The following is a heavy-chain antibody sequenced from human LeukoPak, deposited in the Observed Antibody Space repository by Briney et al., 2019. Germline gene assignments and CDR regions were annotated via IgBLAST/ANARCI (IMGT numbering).Heavy chain of an antibody. CDR2: ISGVGGST. J-gene: IGHJ4*02. D-gene: IGHD6-13*01. CDR3: AKDPIGSSYYGGDS. Sequence: GGSLRLSCAASGFMFKIHAMSWIRQAPGKGLEWVSTISGVGGSTYYADSVKGRFTISRDNSKNTLYLQMNSLRAEDTAVYYCAKDPIGSSYYGGDSWGQGTLVTVFS. V-gene: IGHV3-23*01. CDR1: GFMFKIHA.